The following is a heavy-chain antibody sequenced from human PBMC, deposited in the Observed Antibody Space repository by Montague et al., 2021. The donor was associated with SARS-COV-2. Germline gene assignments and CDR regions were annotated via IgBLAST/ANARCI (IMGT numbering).Heavy chain of an antibody. V-gene: IGHV4-59*01. CDR1: GGSIRSYY. CDR2: VHYTGST. J-gene: IGHJ4*02. D-gene: IGHD1-1*01. CDR3: ARAQHICFIANCVNYFDL. Sequence: SETLSLTCAVSGGSIRSYYWSWIRQSPGKGLEWIGYVHYTGSTKYNPSLKTRVTLSLDTPKNHFSLRLNSVTAADTAVYYCARAQHICFIANCVNYFDLWGLGALVSVSS.